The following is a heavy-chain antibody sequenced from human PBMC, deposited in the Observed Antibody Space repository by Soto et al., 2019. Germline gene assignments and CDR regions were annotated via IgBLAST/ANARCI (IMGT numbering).Heavy chain of an antibody. J-gene: IGHJ2*01. D-gene: IGHD3-22*01. CDR3: ATVYLNYDSSGYPRRWYFDL. V-gene: IGHV1-24*01. CDR2: FDPEDGET. CDR1: GYTLTELS. Sequence: GASVKVSCKVSGYTLTELSMHWVRQAPGKGLEWMGGFDPEDGETIYAQKFQGRVTMTEDTSTDTAYMGLSSLRSEDTAVYYCATVYLNYDSSGYPRRWYFDLWGRGTLVTVSS.